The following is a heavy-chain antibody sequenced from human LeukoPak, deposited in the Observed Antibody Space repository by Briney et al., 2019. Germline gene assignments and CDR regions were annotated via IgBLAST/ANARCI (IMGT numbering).Heavy chain of an antibody. D-gene: IGHD5-12*01. CDR3: ARGLPGGFDP. CDR2: INPNTGGT. J-gene: IGHJ5*02. CDR1: GHTFSDYY. V-gene: IGHV1-2*02. Sequence: GASVKVSCKAPGHTFSDYYTHWVRQAPGQGLEWMGRINPNTGGTNYAQRFQGRATMTSDTSISTVYMELRRLRSDDTATFYCARGLPGGFDPWGQGSLVTVSS.